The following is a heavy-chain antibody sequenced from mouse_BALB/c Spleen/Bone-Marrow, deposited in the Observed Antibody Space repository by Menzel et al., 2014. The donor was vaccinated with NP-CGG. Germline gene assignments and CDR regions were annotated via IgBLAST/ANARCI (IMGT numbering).Heavy chain of an antibody. CDR2: INPYNGGT. J-gene: IGHJ1*01. CDR3: ACYYGNYWYFDA. D-gene: IGHD2-1*01. Sequence: VHVKQSGPELVKPGASMKISCKASGYSFTGYTMNWVKQSHGKNLEWIGLINPYNGGTSYNQKFKGKATLTVDKSSSTAYMELLSLTSEDSAVYYCACYYGNYWYFDAWGAGTTVTVSS. V-gene: IGHV1-18*01. CDR1: GYSFTGYT.